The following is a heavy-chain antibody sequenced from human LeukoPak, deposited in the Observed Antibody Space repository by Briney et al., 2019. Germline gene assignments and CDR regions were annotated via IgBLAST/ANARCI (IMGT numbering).Heavy chain of an antibody. J-gene: IGHJ4*02. Sequence: PSETLSLTCAVYGGSFSGYYWSWIRQPPGKGLEWIGEINHSGSTNYNPSLKGRVTISVDTSKNQFSLKLSSVTAADTAVYYCASLGHIAVAAPSDYWGQGTLVTVSS. CDR3: ASLGHIAVAAPSDY. V-gene: IGHV4-34*01. CDR1: GGSFSGYY. CDR2: INHSGST. D-gene: IGHD6-19*01.